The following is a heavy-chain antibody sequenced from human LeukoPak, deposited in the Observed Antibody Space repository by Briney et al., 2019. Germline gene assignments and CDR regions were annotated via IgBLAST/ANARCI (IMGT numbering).Heavy chain of an antibody. CDR2: ISYDGSNK. CDR3: AKDKTGPIDY. Sequence: PGGSLRLSCAASGFTFSSYGMHWVRQAPGKGLEWVAVISYDGSNKYYADSVKGRFTISRDNSKNTLYLQMNSLRAEDTAVYYCAKDKTGPIDYWGQETLVTVSS. V-gene: IGHV3-30*18. D-gene: IGHD1-1*01. J-gene: IGHJ4*02. CDR1: GFTFSSYG.